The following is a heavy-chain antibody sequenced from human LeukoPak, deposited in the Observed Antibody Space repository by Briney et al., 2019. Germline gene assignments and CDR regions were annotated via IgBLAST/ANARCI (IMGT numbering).Heavy chain of an antibody. CDR3: ARGRYSSSINSMDV. D-gene: IGHD6-6*01. J-gene: IGHJ6*02. V-gene: IGHV1-69*13. CDR2: IIPIFGTA. CDR1: GCTFSSYT. Sequence: GASLKVSCKASGCTFSSYTISWVRQAPGQGLEWMGGIIPIFGTANYAQKFQGRVTITADESTSTAYMELSSLRSEDTAVYYCARGRYSSSINSMDVWGQGTTVTVSS.